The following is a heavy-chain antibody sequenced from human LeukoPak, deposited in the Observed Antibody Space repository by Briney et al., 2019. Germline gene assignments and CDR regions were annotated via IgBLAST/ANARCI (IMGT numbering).Heavy chain of an antibody. V-gene: IGHV3-48*03. J-gene: IGHJ3*02. CDR2: ISSSGSTI. D-gene: IGHD5-12*01. Sequence: GGSLRLSCAASGFTFSSYEMNWVRQAPGKGLEWVSYISSSGSTIYYADSVKGRFTISRGNAKNSLYLQMNSLRAEDTAVYYCARARGGYEPFHAFDIWGQGTMVTVSS. CDR3: ARARGGYEPFHAFDI. CDR1: GFTFSSYE.